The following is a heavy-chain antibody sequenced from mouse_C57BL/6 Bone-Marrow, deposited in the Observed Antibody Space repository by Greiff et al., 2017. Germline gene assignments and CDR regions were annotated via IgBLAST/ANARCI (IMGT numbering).Heavy chain of an antibody. CDR2: INPGSGGT. CDR3: ARRGDYYGSSYVWYFDV. V-gene: IGHV1-54*01. J-gene: IGHJ1*03. D-gene: IGHD1-1*01. CDR1: GYAFTNYL. Sequence: QVQLQQSGAELVRPGTSVKVSCKASGYAFTNYLIEWVKQRPGQGLEWIGVINPGSGGTNYNEKFKGKATLTADKSSSTASMPLSSLTSEDSAVYFCARRGDYYGSSYVWYFDVWGTGTTVTVSS.